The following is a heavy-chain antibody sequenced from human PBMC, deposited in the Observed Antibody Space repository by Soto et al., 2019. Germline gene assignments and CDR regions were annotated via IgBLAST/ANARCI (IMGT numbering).Heavy chain of an antibody. CDR2: TSGSGGST. CDR3: AKVSTVTAVRNDAFDI. Sequence: GGSLRLSCAASGFTFSSYAMSWVRQAPGEGLAWVSATSGSGGSTYYADSVKGRFTISRDNSKNTLYRQMNSLRAEDTAVYYCAKVSTVTAVRNDAFDIWGQGTMVTV. J-gene: IGHJ3*02. V-gene: IGHV3-23*01. CDR1: GFTFSSYA. D-gene: IGHD4-17*01.